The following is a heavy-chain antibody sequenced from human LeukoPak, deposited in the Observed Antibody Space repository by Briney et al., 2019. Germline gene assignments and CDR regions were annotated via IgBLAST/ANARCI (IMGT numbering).Heavy chain of an antibody. CDR3: AKDIGRGWYYFDY. V-gene: IGHV3-9*03. CDR1: GFTFDDYA. CDR2: ISWNSGSI. D-gene: IGHD6-19*01. J-gene: IGHJ4*02. Sequence: GRSLRLSCAASGFTFDDYAMHWVRQAPGKGLEWVSGISWNSGSIGYADSVKGRFTISRDNAKNSLYLQMNSLRAEDMALYYCAKDIGRGWYYFDYWGQGTLVTVSS.